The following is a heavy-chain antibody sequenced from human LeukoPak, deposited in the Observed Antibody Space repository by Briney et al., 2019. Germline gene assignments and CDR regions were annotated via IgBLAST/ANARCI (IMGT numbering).Heavy chain of an antibody. J-gene: IGHJ4*02. V-gene: IGHV3-48*04. Sequence: GGSLRLSCVVSGFTFKTYSMNWVRQAPGKGLDWVSYISSSSRTRYYADSVKGRFTISRDNAKDSLYLQMNSLRAEDTAVYYCVRESIGFDYWGQGTLVTVSS. CDR1: GFTFKTYS. CDR3: VRESIGFDY. CDR2: ISSSSRTR. D-gene: IGHD2-15*01.